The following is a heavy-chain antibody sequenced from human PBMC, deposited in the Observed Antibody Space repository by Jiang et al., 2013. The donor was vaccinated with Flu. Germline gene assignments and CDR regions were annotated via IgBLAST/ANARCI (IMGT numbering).Heavy chain of an antibody. J-gene: IGHJ1*01. CDR1: GGSLSGYY. CDR2: INHSGST. Sequence: LLKPSETLSLTCAVYGGSLSGYYWNWVRQPPGKGLEWIGEINHSGSTKYNPSLKSRVTISGDTSKNQFSLKLSSVTAADTAVYYCARDPPSGGEVRFEYFHYWGQGTLVTVSA. CDR3: ARDPPSGGEVRFEYFHY. V-gene: IGHV4-34*01. D-gene: IGHD3-3*01.